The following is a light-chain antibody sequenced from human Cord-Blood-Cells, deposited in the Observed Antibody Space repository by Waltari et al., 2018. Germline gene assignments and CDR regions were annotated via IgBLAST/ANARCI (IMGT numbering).Light chain of an antibody. Sequence: EIVLTQSPATXSXSPXXRATPSCGASQSVSSSYLDWYQQXPGLAPRLLIYDASSRATGXXDRFXXSGSGTDFTLXIXRXEPEDFAXXXXQXXGSSPXTFGGGTKVEIK. CDR2: DAS. CDR1: QSVSSSY. CDR3: QXXGSSPXT. V-gene: IGKV3D-20*01. J-gene: IGKJ4*01.